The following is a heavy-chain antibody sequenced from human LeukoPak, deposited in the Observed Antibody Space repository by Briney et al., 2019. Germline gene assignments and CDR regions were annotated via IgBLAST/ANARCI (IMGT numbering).Heavy chain of an antibody. D-gene: IGHD2-15*01. CDR1: GGSISSGKYY. Sequence: SETLSLTCTVSGGSISSGKYYWGWIRQPPGKDLEWVGSIYDSGSTYYNPSLRSRVTISVDTSKNQFSLKLSSVTAADTAVFYCVRDKSFEVVNYFDYWGQGMLVTVSS. CDR3: VRDKSFEVVNYFDY. CDR2: IYDSGST. J-gene: IGHJ4*02. V-gene: IGHV4-39*07.